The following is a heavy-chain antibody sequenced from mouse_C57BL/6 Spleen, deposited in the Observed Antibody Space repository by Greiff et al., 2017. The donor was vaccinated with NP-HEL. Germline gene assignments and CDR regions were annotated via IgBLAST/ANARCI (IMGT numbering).Heavy chain of an antibody. V-gene: IGHV1-52*01. D-gene: IGHD2-1*01. CDR1: GYTFTSYR. CDR3: ARSVYYGNPYYYMDY. J-gene: IGHJ4*01. CDR2: IDPSDSET. Sequence: QVQLQQPGAELVRPGASVKLSCKASGYTFTSYRMHWVKQRPIQGLEWIGNIDPSDSETHYNQKFKDKATLTVDKSSSTAYMQLSSLTSEDSAVSYYARSVYYGNPYYYMDYWGQGTSVTVSS.